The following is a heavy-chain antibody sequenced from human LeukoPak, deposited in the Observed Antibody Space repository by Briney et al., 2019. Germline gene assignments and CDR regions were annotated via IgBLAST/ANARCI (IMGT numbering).Heavy chain of an antibody. CDR3: ARKGAGYSGYGIDY. J-gene: IGHJ4*02. V-gene: IGHV3-30*02. CDR1: GFTFSSYG. Sequence: GGSLRLSCAASGFTFSSYGMHWVRQAPGKGLEWVAFIRYDGSNKYYADSVKGRFTISRDDAKNSLYLQMNSLRAEDTAVYYCARKGAGYSGYGIDYWGQGTLVTVSS. D-gene: IGHD5-12*01. CDR2: IRYDGSNK.